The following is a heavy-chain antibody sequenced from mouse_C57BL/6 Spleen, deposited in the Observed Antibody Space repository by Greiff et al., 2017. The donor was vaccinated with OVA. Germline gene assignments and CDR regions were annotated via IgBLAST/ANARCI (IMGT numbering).Heavy chain of an antibody. V-gene: IGHV1-50*01. Sequence: QVQLQQPGAELVKPGASVKLSCKASGYTFTSYWMQWVKQRPGQGLEWIGEIDPSDSYTNYNQKFKGKATLTVDTSSSTAYMQLSSLTSEDSAVYYCARWRTAQAHFDYWGQGTTLTVSS. D-gene: IGHD3-2*02. CDR2: IDPSDSYT. CDR1: GYTFTSYW. CDR3: ARWRTAQAHFDY. J-gene: IGHJ2*01.